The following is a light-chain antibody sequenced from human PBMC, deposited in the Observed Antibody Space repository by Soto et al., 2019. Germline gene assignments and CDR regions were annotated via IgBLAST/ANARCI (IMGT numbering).Light chain of an antibody. CDR2: EVT. Sequence: QSVLTQPASVSGSPGQSITISCTGTTSDIAGYNYVSWYQQHPGKAPKLLIYEVTSRASGVSHRFSGSKSGNTASLTISGLQAEDEAEYYCNSYTSASFYVLGNGTKVTVL. J-gene: IGLJ1*01. CDR3: NSYTSASFYV. V-gene: IGLV2-14*01. CDR1: TSDIAGYNY.